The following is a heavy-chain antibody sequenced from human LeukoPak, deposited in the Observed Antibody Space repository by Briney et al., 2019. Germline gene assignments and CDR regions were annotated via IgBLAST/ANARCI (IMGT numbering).Heavy chain of an antibody. CDR3: ARLGPYDYVWGSYLRSRAAFDY. D-gene: IGHD3-16*02. CDR2: INHSGST. CDR1: GGSFSGYY. Sequence: SETLSLTCAVYGGSFSGYYWSWIRQPPGKGLEWIGEINHSGSTNYNPSLKSRVIISVDTSKKQFSLQLSSVTAADTAVYYCARLGPYDYVWGSYLRSRAAFDYWGQGTLVTVSS. J-gene: IGHJ4*02. V-gene: IGHV4-34*01.